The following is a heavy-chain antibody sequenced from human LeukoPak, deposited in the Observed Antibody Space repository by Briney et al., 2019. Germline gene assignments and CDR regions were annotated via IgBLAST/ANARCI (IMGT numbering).Heavy chain of an antibody. CDR3: ARVQPYSSSWYYFDY. CDR1: GYTFTGYY. J-gene: IGHJ4*02. Sequence: ASVKVSCKASGYTFTGYYMHWVRQAPGQGLEWMGWINPNSGGTNYAQRFQGRVTMTRDTSISTAYMELSRLRSDDTAVYYCARVQPYSSSWYYFDYWGQGTLVTVSS. D-gene: IGHD6-13*01. CDR2: INPNSGGT. V-gene: IGHV1-2*02.